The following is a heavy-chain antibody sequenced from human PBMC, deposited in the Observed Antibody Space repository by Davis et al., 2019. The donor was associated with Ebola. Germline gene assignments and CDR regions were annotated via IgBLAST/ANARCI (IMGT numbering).Heavy chain of an antibody. CDR1: GCSISSSSYY. CDR2: TYYSGST. V-gene: IGHV4-39*01. D-gene: IGHD2-2*01. J-gene: IGHJ4*02. Sequence: SETLSPTCTVLGCSISSSSYYWAWIRQPPGKGLEWIGSTYYSGSTNYIPSLKSRVTISVDTSKNQFSLKLSSVTAADTAVYYCARHSSTSCCAFDYWGQGTLVTVAS. CDR3: ARHSSTSCCAFDY.